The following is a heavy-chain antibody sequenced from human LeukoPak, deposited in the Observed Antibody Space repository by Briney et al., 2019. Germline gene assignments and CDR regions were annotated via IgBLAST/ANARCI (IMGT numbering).Heavy chain of an antibody. Sequence: GGSLRLSCAASGFTFSSYYMTWVRQAPGQGLEWVANIRQDGSAEFYADSVKGRFTISRDNAKNSLYLQMNSLRAEDTAVYYCARRRSAVRGVRPPMDVWGKGTTVTISS. CDR1: GFTFSSYY. CDR2: IRQDGSAE. J-gene: IGHJ6*03. D-gene: IGHD3-10*01. CDR3: ARRRSAVRGVRPPMDV. V-gene: IGHV3-7*01.